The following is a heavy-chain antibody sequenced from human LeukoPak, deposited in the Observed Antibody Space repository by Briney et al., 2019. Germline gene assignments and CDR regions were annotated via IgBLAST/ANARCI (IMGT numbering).Heavy chain of an antibody. CDR2: INHSGST. V-gene: IGHV4-34*01. Sequence: KPSETLSLTCAVYGGSFSGYYWSWIRQPPGKGLEWIGEINHSGSTNYNPSLKSRVTISVDTSKNQFSLKLSSVTAADPAVYYCARSYYDFWSGNPGFDYWGQGTLVTVSS. CDR3: ARSYYDFWSGNPGFDY. D-gene: IGHD3-3*01. J-gene: IGHJ4*02. CDR1: GGSFSGYY.